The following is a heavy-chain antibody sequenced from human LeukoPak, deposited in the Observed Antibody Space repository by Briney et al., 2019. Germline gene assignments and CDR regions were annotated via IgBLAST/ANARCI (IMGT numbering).Heavy chain of an antibody. V-gene: IGHV4-30-2*01. Sequence: SETPSLTCTVSGGSISSGGYYWSWIRQPPGKGLEWIGYIYHSGSTYYNPSLKSRVTISVDRSKNQFSLKLSSVTAADTAVYYCARCNRVRQQLVYWFDPWGQGTLVTVSS. CDR2: IYHSGST. D-gene: IGHD6-13*01. CDR3: ARCNRVRQQLVYWFDP. J-gene: IGHJ5*02. CDR1: GGSISSGGYY.